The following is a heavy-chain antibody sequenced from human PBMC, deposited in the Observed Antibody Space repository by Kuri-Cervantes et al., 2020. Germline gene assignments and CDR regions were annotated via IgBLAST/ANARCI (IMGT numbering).Heavy chain of an antibody. CDR3: ATEPVRGVMIRNWFDP. V-gene: IGHV1-24*01. CDR2: FDPEDGET. J-gene: IGHJ5*02. CDR1: GYSVNDLS. D-gene: IGHD3-10*01. Sequence: ASVKVSCKVSGYSVNDLSMHWVRQAPGKGLEWMGGFDPEDGETIYAQKFQGRVDMTEDTSTDTAYMELSSLRSEDTAVYYCATEPVRGVMIRNWFDPWGQGTLVTVSS.